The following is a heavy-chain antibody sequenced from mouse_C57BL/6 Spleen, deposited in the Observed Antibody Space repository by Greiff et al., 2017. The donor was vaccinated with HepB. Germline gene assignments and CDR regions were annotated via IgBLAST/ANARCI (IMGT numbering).Heavy chain of an antibody. CDR1: GYTFTSYW. J-gene: IGHJ2*01. Sequence: QVQLQQPGAELVMPGASVKLSCKASGYTFTSYWMHWVKQRPGQGLEWIGEIDPSDSYTNYNRKFKGKSTLTVDKSSSTAYMQLSSLTSEDSAVYYCARVDDYDDYWGQGTTLTVSS. D-gene: IGHD2-4*01. CDR3: ARVDDYDDY. CDR2: IDPSDSYT. V-gene: IGHV1-69*01.